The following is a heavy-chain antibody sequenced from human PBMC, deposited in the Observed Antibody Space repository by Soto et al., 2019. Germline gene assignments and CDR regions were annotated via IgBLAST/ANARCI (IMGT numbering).Heavy chain of an antibody. V-gene: IGHV4-39*01. CDR1: GGSISSSSYY. CDR3: ARRRVYCSGGSCYHYYYYYGMDV. CDR2: IYYSGST. J-gene: IGHJ6*02. Sequence: PSETLSLTCTVSGGSISSSSYYWGWIRQPPGKGMEWIGSIYYSGSTYYNPSLKSRVTISVDTSKNQFSLKLSSVTAADTAVYYCARRRVYCSGGSCYHYYYYYGMDVWGQGTTVTVSS. D-gene: IGHD2-15*01.